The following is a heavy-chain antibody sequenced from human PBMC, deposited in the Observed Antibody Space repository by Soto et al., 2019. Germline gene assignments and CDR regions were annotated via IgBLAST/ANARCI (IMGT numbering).Heavy chain of an antibody. CDR1: GGSISSGDYY. CDR2: IYYSGST. Sequence: QVQLQESGPGLVKPSQTLSLTCTVSGGSISSGDYYWSWIRQPPGKGLEWIGYIYYSGSTYYNPSLESRVTISVATSKNQFSLKLSSVTAADTAVYYCARVGDDYVWGSYRALYYFDYWGQGTLVTVSS. V-gene: IGHV4-30-4*01. D-gene: IGHD3-16*02. CDR3: ARVGDDYVWGSYRALYYFDY. J-gene: IGHJ4*02.